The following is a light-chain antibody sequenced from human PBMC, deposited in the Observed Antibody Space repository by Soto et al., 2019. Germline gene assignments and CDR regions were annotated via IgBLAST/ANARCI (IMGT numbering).Light chain of an antibody. CDR2: KAS. J-gene: IGKJ1*01. CDR1: QSISSW. Sequence: DIQMTQSPSTLSASVGDRVTITCRASQSISSWLAWYQHKPGKAPKLLIYKASSLETGVPSRFSGSGSGTEFTLTISSLQPDDFATYYCQQYKTYSRTFGQGTKVEIK. CDR3: QQYKTYSRT. V-gene: IGKV1-5*03.